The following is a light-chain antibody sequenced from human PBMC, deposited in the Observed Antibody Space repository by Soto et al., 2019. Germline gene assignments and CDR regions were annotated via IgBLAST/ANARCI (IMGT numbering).Light chain of an antibody. Sequence: DIQMTQSPSSLSASVGDRVTITCRASQSISSYLNWYQQKPGKAPKLLVYAASSLQSGVPSRFSGSGSGTDFTLTISNVQPEDFATYYCQQSYSTPPTFGQGTRLEIK. J-gene: IGKJ5*01. CDR3: QQSYSTPPT. CDR2: AAS. CDR1: QSISSY. V-gene: IGKV1-39*01.